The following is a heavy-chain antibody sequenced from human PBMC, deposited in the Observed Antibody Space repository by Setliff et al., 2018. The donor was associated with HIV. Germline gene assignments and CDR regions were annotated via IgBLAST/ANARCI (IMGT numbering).Heavy chain of an antibody. D-gene: IGHD5-12*01. CDR3: AKTVATTPYAFDI. J-gene: IGHJ3*02. V-gene: IGHV4-38-2*02. CDR1: GYSISSGYY. Sequence: SETLSLTCTVSGYSISSGYYWGWIRQPPGKGLEWIGSIYHSGSTYYDPSLKSRVTISVDTSKNQFSLKLSSVTAADTAVYYCAKTVATTPYAFDIWGQGTMVTVSS. CDR2: IYHSGST.